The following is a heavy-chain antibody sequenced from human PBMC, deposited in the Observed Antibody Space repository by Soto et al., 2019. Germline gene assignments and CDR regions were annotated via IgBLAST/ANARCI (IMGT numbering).Heavy chain of an antibody. J-gene: IGHJ6*02. CDR2: ISAYNGNT. Sequence: QVQLVQSGAEVKKPGASVKVSCKASGYTFTSYGISWVRQAPGQGLEWMGWISAYNGNTNYAQKLQGRVTMTTDTATSTAYMELRSLRSDDTAVYYCARAVAGPPEYYYYGIDVWCHGTTVTVSS. V-gene: IGHV1-18*04. CDR3: ARAVAGPPEYYYYGIDV. CDR1: GYTFTSYG. D-gene: IGHD6-19*01.